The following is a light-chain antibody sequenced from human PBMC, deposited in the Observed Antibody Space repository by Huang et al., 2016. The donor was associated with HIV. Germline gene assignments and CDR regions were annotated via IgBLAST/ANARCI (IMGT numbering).Light chain of an antibody. CDR2: DAS. Sequence: EIVLTQSPVTLSLSPGERATLSCRASQSVSSYLAWYQQKPGQAPRLLIYDASNRAPGIPARFSGSGSGTDFTLTISSLEPEDFAVYYCQQRSNWPRTFGQGTKVEIK. CDR3: QQRSNWPRT. V-gene: IGKV3-11*01. J-gene: IGKJ1*01. CDR1: QSVSSY.